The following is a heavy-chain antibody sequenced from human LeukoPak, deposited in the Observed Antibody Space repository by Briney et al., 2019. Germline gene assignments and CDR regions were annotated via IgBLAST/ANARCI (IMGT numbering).Heavy chain of an antibody. V-gene: IGHV4-39*07. Sequence: PSETLSLTCTVSGGSISSSSYYWGWIRQPPGKGLEWIGCIYYSGSTYYNPSLKSRVTISVDTSKNQFSLKLSSVTAADTAVYYCARDNSSGWLIFDYWGQGTLVTVSS. CDR2: IYYSGST. J-gene: IGHJ4*02. D-gene: IGHD6-19*01. CDR1: GGSISSSSYY. CDR3: ARDNSSGWLIFDY.